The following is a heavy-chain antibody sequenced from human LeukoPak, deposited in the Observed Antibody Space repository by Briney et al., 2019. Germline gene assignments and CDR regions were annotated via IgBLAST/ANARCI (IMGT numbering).Heavy chain of an antibody. D-gene: IGHD3-3*01. CDR3: ATEIFGVVIGGLAYDI. CDR2: FDPEDGET. CDR1: GYTLTELS. V-gene: IGHV1-24*01. Sequence: ASVKVSCKVSGYTLTELSMHWVRQAPGKGLEWMGGFDPEDGETIYAQKFQGRVTMTEDTSTDTAHMELSSLRFEDTAVYYCATEIFGVVIGGLAYDIWGQGTMVTVSS. J-gene: IGHJ3*02.